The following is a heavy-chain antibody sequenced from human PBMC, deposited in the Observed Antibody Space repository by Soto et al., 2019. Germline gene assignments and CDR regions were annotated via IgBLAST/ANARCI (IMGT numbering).Heavy chain of an antibody. V-gene: IGHV1-69*13. CDR2: IIPIFGAP. CDR1: GGTFSSYA. Sequence: SVKVSCKASGGTFSSYAITWVRQAPGQGLEWMGGIIPIFGAPNYAQKFQGRVTITADESTSTAYMELSSLRSEDTAVYYCARTRGLPLVAPLPDYWGQRTLVTVSS. D-gene: IGHD2-2*01. J-gene: IGHJ4*02. CDR3: ARTRGLPLVAPLPDY.